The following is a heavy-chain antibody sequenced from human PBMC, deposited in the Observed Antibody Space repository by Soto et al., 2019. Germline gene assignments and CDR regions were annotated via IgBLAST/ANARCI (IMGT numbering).Heavy chain of an antibody. D-gene: IGHD6-19*01. CDR1: GFTVSGND. V-gene: IGHV3-11*01. J-gene: IGHJ4*02. CDR2: ISSSGRAI. CDR3: ASHHTSGWLYFDS. Sequence: ESGGDLVKPGGSLRLSCAASGFTVSGNDLRWIRQAPGKGLEWVSSISSSGRAIYYADSVKGRFTISRDNAKDSLYLQMSSLRAEDTAIYYCASHHTSGWLYFDSWGQGTLVTVSS.